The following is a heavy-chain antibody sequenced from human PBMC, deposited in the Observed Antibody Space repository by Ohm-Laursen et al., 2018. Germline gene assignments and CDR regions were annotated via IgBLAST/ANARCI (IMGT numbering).Heavy chain of an antibody. Sequence: SLRLSCAASGFTFSDYYMSWIRQAPGKGLEWVSYISSSGSTIYYADSVKGRFTISRDNAKNTLYLQMNSLRAEDTAVYYCARDGSRYCSSKSCYSGYYYYGMDVWGQGTTVTVSS. D-gene: IGHD2-2*02. V-gene: IGHV3-11*01. CDR1: GFTFSDYY. CDR2: ISSSGSTI. CDR3: ARDGSRYCSSKSCYSGYYYYGMDV. J-gene: IGHJ6*02.